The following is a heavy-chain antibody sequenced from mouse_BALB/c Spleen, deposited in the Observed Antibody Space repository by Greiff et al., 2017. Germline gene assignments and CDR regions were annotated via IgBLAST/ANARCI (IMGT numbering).Heavy chain of an antibody. CDR3: ERSDGGDPHYAMDY. D-gene: IGHD1-1*02. V-gene: IGHV1-67*01. CDR1: SYTFTDYA. Sequence: QVQLQQSGPELVRPGVSVKISCKGSSYTFTDYAMHWVKQSHEQGLEWIGVISTYYGNTNYNQKLKGKATMTVDKSSSTAYMELDRLTSEDSAVYSGERSDGGDPHYAMDYWGQGTSVTVSS. J-gene: IGHJ4*01. CDR2: ISTYYGNT.